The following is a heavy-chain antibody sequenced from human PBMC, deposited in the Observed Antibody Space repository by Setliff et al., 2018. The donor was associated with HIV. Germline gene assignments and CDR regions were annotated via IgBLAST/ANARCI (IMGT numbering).Heavy chain of an antibody. CDR2: IYYSGST. J-gene: IGHJ4*02. Sequence: SETLSLTCTVSGGSISSHYWGWIRQPPGKGLEWIGYIYYSGSTNYNPSLKSRVTISVDTSKNQFSLKLSSVTAADTAVYYCARDRYSYGRSYFDYWGQGTLVTVSS. CDR1: GGSISSHY. D-gene: IGHD5-18*01. CDR3: ARDRYSYGRSYFDY. V-gene: IGHV4-59*11.